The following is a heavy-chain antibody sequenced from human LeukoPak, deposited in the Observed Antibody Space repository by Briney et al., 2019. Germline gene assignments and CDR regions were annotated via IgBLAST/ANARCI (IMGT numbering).Heavy chain of an antibody. V-gene: IGHV4-59*01. D-gene: IGHD6-19*01. CDR1: GSISNYH. CDR3: ARGVSSGSDL. J-gene: IGHJ2*01. CDR2: IYYSGST. Sequence: PSETLSLTCTVSGSISNYHWSWIRQPPGKGLEWIGYIYYSGSTNYNPSLKSRVTISVDTSRNQFSLKLTSVTAADTAVYYCARGVSSGSDLWGRGTLVTVSS.